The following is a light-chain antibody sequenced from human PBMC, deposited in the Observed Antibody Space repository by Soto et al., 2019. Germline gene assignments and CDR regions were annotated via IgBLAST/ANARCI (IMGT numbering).Light chain of an antibody. J-gene: IGLJ1*01. V-gene: IGLV2-14*01. CDR3: CSYPPTSTYG. Sequence: QSALTQPASVSGSPGQSITISCTGTSSDVGGYNYVSWYQQHPGKAPKLMIYDVSNRPSGVSNRFSGSKSANTASLTISGLQAEDEADYYCCSYPPTSTYGFGTGPKVTV. CDR2: DVS. CDR1: SSDVGGYNY.